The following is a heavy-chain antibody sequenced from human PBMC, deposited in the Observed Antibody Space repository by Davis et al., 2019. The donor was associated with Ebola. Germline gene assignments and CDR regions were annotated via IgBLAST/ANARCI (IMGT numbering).Heavy chain of an antibody. D-gene: IGHD2-2*01. CDR2: IIPIFGTA. V-gene: IGHV1-69*13. CDR3: ARDSGYCSSTSCYENYYYYMDV. CDR1: GGTFSSYA. Sequence: SVKVSCKASGGTFSSYAISWVRQAPGQGLEWMGGIIPIFGTANYAQKFQGRVTITADESTSTAYMELSSLRSEDTAVYYCARDSGYCSSTSCYENYYYYMDVWGKGTTVTVSS. J-gene: IGHJ6*03.